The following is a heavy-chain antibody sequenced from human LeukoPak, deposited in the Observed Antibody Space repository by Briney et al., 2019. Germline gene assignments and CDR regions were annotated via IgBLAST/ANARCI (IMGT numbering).Heavy chain of an antibody. V-gene: IGHV3-7*01. CDR3: ARDLRPIAAAGGY. D-gene: IGHD6-13*01. Sequence: GGSLRLSCAASGFTFSSYWMSWVRQAPGKGLEWVANIKQDGSEKYYVDSVKGRFTISRDNAKNSLYLQMNSLRAEDTAVYYCARDLRPIAAAGGYWGQGTLVTVSS. J-gene: IGHJ4*02. CDR2: IKQDGSEK. CDR1: GFTFSSYW.